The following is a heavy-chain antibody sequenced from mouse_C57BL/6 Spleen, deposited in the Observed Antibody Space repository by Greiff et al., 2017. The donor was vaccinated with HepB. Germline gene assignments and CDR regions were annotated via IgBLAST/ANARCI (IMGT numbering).Heavy chain of an antibody. Sequence: EVKLVESGGGLVKPGGSLKLSCAASGFTFSSYAMSWVRQTPEKRLEWVATISDGGSYTYYPDNVKGRFTISRDNAKNNLYLQMSHLKSEDTAMYYCAREGGQLRLDYWGQGTTLTVSS. CDR1: GFTFSSYA. J-gene: IGHJ2*01. CDR2: ISDGGSYT. D-gene: IGHD3-2*02. V-gene: IGHV5-4*01. CDR3: AREGGQLRLDY.